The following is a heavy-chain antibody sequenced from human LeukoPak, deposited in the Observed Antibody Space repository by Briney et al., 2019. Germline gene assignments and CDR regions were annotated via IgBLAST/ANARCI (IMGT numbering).Heavy chain of an antibody. CDR1: GGTFSSYA. D-gene: IGHD2-2*01. CDR3: ARESSSTSCPFDY. V-gene: IGHV1-69*13. Sequence: SVKLSCKASGGTFSSYANSWVRQAPGQGLEWMGGIIPIFGTANYAQKFQGRVTITADESTSTAYMGLSSLRSEDTAVYYCARESSSTSCPFDYWGQGTLVTVSS. CDR2: IIPIFGTA. J-gene: IGHJ4*02.